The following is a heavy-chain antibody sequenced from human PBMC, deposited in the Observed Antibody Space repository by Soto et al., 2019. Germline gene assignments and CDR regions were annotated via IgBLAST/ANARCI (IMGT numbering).Heavy chain of an antibody. CDR1: GYTFASYA. CDR3: ARDSPPPRE. V-gene: IGHV1-18*01. J-gene: IGHJ4*02. CDR2: ISAYNGNT. Sequence: QVQLVQSGAEVKKPGASVKVSCKASGYTFASYAISWVRQAPGQGLEWMGWISAYNGNTNYAHKLQGRVTLTPDTSPGPGHLELRSLTSDDTGVYFWARDSPPPREWGQGTLVTVSS.